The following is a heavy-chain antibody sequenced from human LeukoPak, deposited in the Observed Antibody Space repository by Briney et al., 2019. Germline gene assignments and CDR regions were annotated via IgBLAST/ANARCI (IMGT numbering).Heavy chain of an antibody. CDR2: INPNSGGT. CDR3: ARDRRSSSPEGAFDI. Sequence: ASVKVSYKASGYAFTGYYMHWVRQAPGQGLEWMGWINPNSGGTNYAQKFQGRVTMTRDTSISTAYMELSRLRSDDTAVYYCARDRRSSSPEGAFDIWGQGTMVTVSS. J-gene: IGHJ3*02. CDR1: GYAFTGYY. D-gene: IGHD6-13*01. V-gene: IGHV1-2*02.